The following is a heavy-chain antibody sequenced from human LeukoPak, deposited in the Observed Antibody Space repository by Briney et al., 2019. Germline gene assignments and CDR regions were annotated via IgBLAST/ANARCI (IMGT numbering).Heavy chain of an antibody. Sequence: GGSLRLSCTASDCSFSDYYMTWIRQAPGKGLEWIAHISNSGNSLYYGDSVKGRFTISRDNAKNSLYLQMNSLRVEDTAVYYCARGVCSDYWGRGAQVTVSS. V-gene: IGHV3-11*01. J-gene: IGHJ4*02. CDR2: ISNSGNSL. D-gene: IGHD3-16*01. CDR1: DCSFSDYY. CDR3: ARGVCSDY.